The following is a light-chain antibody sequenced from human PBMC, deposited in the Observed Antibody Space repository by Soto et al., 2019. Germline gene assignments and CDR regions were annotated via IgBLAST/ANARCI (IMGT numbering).Light chain of an antibody. CDR1: QSVSNN. Sequence: EIVLTHSPGTLSLSPGERATLSCRASQSVSNNYLAWYQQKPGQAPRLHIYGASTRATGIPARFSGSGSGTEFTLRIGSLQSEDFAIYYCQRYNTWPPTFGQGTKVDIK. CDR3: QRYNTWPPT. V-gene: IGKV3-15*01. J-gene: IGKJ1*01. CDR2: GAS.